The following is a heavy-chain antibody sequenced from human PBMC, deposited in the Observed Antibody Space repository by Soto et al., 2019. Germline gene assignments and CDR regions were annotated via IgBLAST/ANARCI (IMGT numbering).Heavy chain of an antibody. Sequence: QLQLQESGPGLVKPSETLSLTCTVSGGSISSSSYYWGWIRQPPGKWLEWIGSIYYSGSTYYNPSHKSRVTISVDTSKNHFALKLSSVTAADTAVYYCARTPPTGYSSGWQDYYYYGMDVWGQGTTVTVSS. CDR2: IYYSGST. J-gene: IGHJ6*02. D-gene: IGHD6-19*01. CDR1: GGSISSSSYY. CDR3: ARTPPTGYSSGWQDYYYYGMDV. V-gene: IGHV4-39*01.